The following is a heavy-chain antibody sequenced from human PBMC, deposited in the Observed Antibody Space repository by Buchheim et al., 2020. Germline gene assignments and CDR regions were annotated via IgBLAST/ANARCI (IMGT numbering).Heavy chain of an antibody. CDR1: GFTFSSYA. CDR2: ISGSGSST. D-gene: IGHD3-10*01. V-gene: IGHV3-23*01. Sequence: EVQLLESGGGLVQPGGSLRLSCAASGFTFSSYAMSWVRQAPGKGLEWVSAISGSGSSTYSTDSVKGRFTISRDNSKNTLSLQMNSLRAEDTAVYYCARSRGSGTYYSPFDYWGQGTL. J-gene: IGHJ4*02. CDR3: ARSRGSGTYYSPFDY.